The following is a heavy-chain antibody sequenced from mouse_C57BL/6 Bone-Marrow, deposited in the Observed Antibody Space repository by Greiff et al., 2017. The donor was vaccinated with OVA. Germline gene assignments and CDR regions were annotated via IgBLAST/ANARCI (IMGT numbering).Heavy chain of an antibody. CDR2: IFPGSGRT. CDR3: ARSGEAMDY. V-gene: IGHV1-56*01. Sequence: SVPSLVRPVSSVQISCKSPVYPFTSPWMQLLRQMPRQFLAWIGEIFPGSGRTYYNEKFKGKATLTVDTSSSTAYMQLSSLTSEDSAVYFCARSGEAMDYWGQGTSVTVSS. CDR1: VYPFTSPW. D-gene: IGHD3-1*01. J-gene: IGHJ4*01.